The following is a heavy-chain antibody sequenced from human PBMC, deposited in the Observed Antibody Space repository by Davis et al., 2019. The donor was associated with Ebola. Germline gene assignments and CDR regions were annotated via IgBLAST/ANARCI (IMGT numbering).Heavy chain of an antibody. J-gene: IGHJ4*02. D-gene: IGHD3-16*01. Sequence: PSETLSLTCTVSGVSISTHYWSWIRQPPGKGLEWIGSIYYTGSAYYNSSLNSRVTISIDTSKNNFSLRLRSVTAADTAVYYCAERGGSVWGQGTLVTVSS. CDR2: IYYTGSA. CDR1: GVSISTHY. CDR3: AERGGSV. V-gene: IGHV4-59*11.